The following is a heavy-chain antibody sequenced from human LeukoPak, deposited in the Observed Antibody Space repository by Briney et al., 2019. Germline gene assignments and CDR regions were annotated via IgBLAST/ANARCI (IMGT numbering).Heavy chain of an antibody. CDR1: GFTFSCCA. CDR3: TTTPTKYYDFWSAYNDY. J-gene: IGHJ4*02. CDR2: VSANGGTT. D-gene: IGHD3-3*01. V-gene: IGHV3-23*01. Sequence: GGSLRLSCAASGFTFSCCAMHWVRQAPGKGLEWVSAVSANGGTTHYADSVKGRFTTSGDNSKNTLSLQMNSLRAEDTAVYYCTTTPTKYYDFWSAYNDYWGQGTLVTVSS.